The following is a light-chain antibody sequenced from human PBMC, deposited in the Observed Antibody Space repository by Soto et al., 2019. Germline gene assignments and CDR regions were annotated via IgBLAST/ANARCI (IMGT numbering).Light chain of an antibody. V-gene: IGLV3-21*02. Sequence: SYDLTQPPAVSVAPGQTARITCGGNNIGSKSVHWYQQKPGQAPVLVVYDDSDRPSGIPGRFSGSNSGNTATLTISRVEDGDEADYYCQVWDSSSDHYVLGTVTKVTVL. J-gene: IGLJ1*01. CDR3: QVWDSSSDHYV. CDR1: NIGSKS. CDR2: DDS.